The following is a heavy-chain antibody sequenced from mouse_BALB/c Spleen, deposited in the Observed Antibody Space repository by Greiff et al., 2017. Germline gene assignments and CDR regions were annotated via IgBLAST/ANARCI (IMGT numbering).Heavy chain of an antibody. CDR2: ISDGGSYT. CDR1: GFTFSDYY. J-gene: IGHJ4*01. Sequence: EVKLVESGGGLVKPGGSLKLSCAASGFTFSDYYMYWVRQTPEKRLEWVATISDGGSYTYYPDSVKGRFTISRDNAKNNLYLQMSSLKSEDTAMYYCAREVEDYYAMDDWGQGTSVTVSS. CDR3: AREVEDYYAMDD. D-gene: IGHD1-1*02. V-gene: IGHV5-4*02.